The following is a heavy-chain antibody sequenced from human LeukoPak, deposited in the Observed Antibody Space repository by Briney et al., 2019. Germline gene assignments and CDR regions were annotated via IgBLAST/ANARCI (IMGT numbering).Heavy chain of an antibody. CDR3: ARGRYSSSWRWWFDP. D-gene: IGHD6-13*01. Sequence: TSETPSLTCAVYGGSFSGYYWSWIRQPPGKGLEWIGEINHSGSTNYNPSLKSRVTISVDTSKNQFSLKLSSVTAADTAVYYCARGRYSSSWRWWFDPWGQGTLVTVSS. CDR2: INHSGST. J-gene: IGHJ5*02. CDR1: GGSFSGYY. V-gene: IGHV4-34*01.